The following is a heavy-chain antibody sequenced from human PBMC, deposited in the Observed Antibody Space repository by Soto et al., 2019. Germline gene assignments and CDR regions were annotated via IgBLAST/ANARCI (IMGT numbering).Heavy chain of an antibody. CDR2: IYYSGST. CDR3: ARHDPLTTETSSTGNLDK. D-gene: IGHD3-10*01. CDR1: GGSISSYY. V-gene: IGHV4-59*01. J-gene: IGHJ4*02. Sequence: PSETLSLTCTVSGGSISSYYWSWIRQPPGKGLEWIGYIYYSGSTNYNPSLKRRVTISVDTSKNQFSLKPSSVTAADTALYYCARHDPLTTETSSTGNLDKWGQGTLVTVSS.